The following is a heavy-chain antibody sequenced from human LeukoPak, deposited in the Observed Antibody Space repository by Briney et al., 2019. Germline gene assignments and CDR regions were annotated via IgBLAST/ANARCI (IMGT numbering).Heavy chain of an antibody. CDR1: GFTFSSHV. D-gene: IGHD6-19*01. CDR2: ISSNGGST. CDR3: ARASSGWYGY. V-gene: IGHV3-64*01. J-gene: IGHJ4*02. Sequence: GGSLRLSCAASGFTFSSHVMLWVRQAPGKGLEYVSAISSNGGSTYYANSVKGRFTISRDNSKNTLYLQMGSLRVEDMAVYYCARASSGWYGYWGQGTLVTVSS.